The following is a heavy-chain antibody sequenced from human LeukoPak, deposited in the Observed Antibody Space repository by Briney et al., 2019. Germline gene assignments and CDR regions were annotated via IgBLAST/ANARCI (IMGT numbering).Heavy chain of an antibody. Sequence: GGSLRLSCSASGFTFSSYSMIWVRQAPGKGLEWVSSISSGSTYIYYADSVKGRFTLSRDNAKNSLYLQMNSLRAEDTAVYYCASSSGASWGYFDYWGQGTLVTVSS. CDR1: GFTFSSYS. J-gene: IGHJ4*02. D-gene: IGHD2-15*01. CDR2: ISSGSTYI. CDR3: ASSSGASWGYFDY. V-gene: IGHV3-21*01.